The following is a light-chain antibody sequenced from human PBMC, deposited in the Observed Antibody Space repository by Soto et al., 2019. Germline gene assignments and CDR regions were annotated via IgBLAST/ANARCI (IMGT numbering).Light chain of an antibody. Sequence: DIQMTQSPSTLSASVGDRVTITCRASQSIASWLAWYQHKPGKAPNLLIYKASSLDNGVPPRFSGSESGTEFTLTISSLQPDDFATFYCQQYYSYPYTFGQGTKLEIK. CDR3: QQYYSYPYT. CDR2: KAS. V-gene: IGKV1-5*03. CDR1: QSIASW. J-gene: IGKJ2*01.